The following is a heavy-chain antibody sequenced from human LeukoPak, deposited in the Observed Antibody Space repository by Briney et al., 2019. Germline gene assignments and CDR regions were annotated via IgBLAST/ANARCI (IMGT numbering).Heavy chain of an antibody. CDR2: INPNSGGT. Sequence: GASVKVSCKXSRYTFTGYYMHWVRQAPGQGLEWMGWINPNSGGTNYAQKFQGRVTMTRDTSISTAYMELSRLRSDDTAVYYCAREEGYCSSTTCSAPFDYWGQGTLVTVSS. CDR1: RYTFTGYY. V-gene: IGHV1-2*02. D-gene: IGHD2-2*01. J-gene: IGHJ4*02. CDR3: AREEGYCSSTTCSAPFDY.